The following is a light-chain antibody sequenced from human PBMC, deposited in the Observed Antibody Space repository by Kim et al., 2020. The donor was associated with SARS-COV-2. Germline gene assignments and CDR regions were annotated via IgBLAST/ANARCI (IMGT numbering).Light chain of an antibody. CDR1: ISNIPSNT. V-gene: IGLV1-44*01. J-gene: IGLJ3*02. Sequence: QSVLTQPPSASGTPRQRVTISCSGSISNIPSNTVNWYQQLPGTAPKLLIYSNNQRPSGVPHRFSGSKSGTSASLAISGLQSEDEADYYCAAWDDSLNGRVFGGGTKLTVL. CDR2: SNN. CDR3: AAWDDSLNGRV.